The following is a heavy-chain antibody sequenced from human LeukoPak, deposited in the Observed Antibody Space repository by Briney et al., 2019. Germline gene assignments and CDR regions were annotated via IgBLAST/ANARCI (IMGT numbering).Heavy chain of an antibody. J-gene: IGHJ4*02. CDR1: GFTFSDYY. V-gene: IGHV3-11*04. CDR2: ISSSGSTI. Sequence: GGSLRLSCAASGFTFSDYYMSWIRQAPGKGREWVSYISSSGSTICYADSVKGRFTISRDNAKNSLYLQMNSLRAEDTAVYYCARDVRDIVATISDYYFDYWGQGTLVTVSS. CDR3: ARDVRDIVATISDYYFDY. D-gene: IGHD5-12*01.